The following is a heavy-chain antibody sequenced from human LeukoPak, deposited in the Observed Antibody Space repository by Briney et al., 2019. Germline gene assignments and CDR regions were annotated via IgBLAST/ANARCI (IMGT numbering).Heavy chain of an antibody. J-gene: IGHJ4*02. D-gene: IGHD3-22*01. Sequence: SETLSLTCAVYGGSFSGYYWSWIRQPPGKGLEWIGEINHSGSTNYNPSLKSRVTISVDTSKNQFSLKLSSVTAADMAVYYCARAGGYYQAAFDYWGQGTLVTVSS. V-gene: IGHV4-34*01. CDR2: INHSGST. CDR1: GGSFSGYY. CDR3: ARAGGYYQAAFDY.